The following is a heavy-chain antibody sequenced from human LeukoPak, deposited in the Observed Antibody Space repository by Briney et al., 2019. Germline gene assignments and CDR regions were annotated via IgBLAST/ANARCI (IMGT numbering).Heavy chain of an antibody. CDR2: IYYSGST. CDR1: GGSISSGGYY. J-gene: IGHJ3*02. Sequence: SETLSLTCTVSGGSISSGGYYWSWIRQHPGKGLEWIGYIYYSGSTYYNPSLKSRVTISVDTSKNQFSLKLSSVTAADTAVYYCARAPRNRYDILTGYYLRGAFDIWGQGTMVTVSS. V-gene: IGHV4-31*03. CDR3: ARAPRNRYDILTGYYLRGAFDI. D-gene: IGHD3-9*01.